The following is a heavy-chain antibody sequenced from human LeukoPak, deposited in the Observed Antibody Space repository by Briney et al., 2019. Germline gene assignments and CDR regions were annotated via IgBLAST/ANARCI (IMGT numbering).Heavy chain of an antibody. J-gene: IGHJ5*02. CDR2: ISGYDGNT. CDR1: GYTFSRFG. D-gene: IGHD2-8*01. CDR3: ARESSNGWFDP. Sequence: VASVKVSCETSGYTFSRFGISWVRQAPGQGLEWMGWISGYDGNTNYPQRLQGRVTIATDTSTSTAYMELRNLRSDDTAVYYCARESSNGWFDPWGQGTLVTVSS. V-gene: IGHV1-18*01.